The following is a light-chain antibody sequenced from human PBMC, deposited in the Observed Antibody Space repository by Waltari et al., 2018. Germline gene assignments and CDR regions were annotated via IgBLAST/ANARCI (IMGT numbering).Light chain of an antibody. Sequence: DIVVTQSPLSLSVTPGEPASISCRSSQSLLNSNGYNYLNWYLQKPGQSPQLLIYLGSNRASGVPDRFSGSGSGTDFTLKISRVEAEDVGVYYCMHVLRPPLIFGGGTKVEIK. J-gene: IGKJ4*01. CDR3: MHVLRPPLI. CDR1: QSLLNSNGYNY. CDR2: LGS. V-gene: IGKV2-28*01.